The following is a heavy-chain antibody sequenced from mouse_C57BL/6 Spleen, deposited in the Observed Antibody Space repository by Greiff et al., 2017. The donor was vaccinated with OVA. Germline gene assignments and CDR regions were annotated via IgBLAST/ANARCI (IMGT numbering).Heavy chain of an antibody. CDR3: TRGGTTVEY. V-gene: IGHV1-15*01. CDR1: GYTFTDYE. J-gene: IGHJ2*01. CDR2: IDPETGGT. Sequence: VQLQQSGAELVRPGASVTLSCKASGYTFTDYEMHWVKQTPVHGLEWIGAIDPETGGTAYNQKFKGKAILTADKSSSTAYMELRSLTSEDSAVYYCTRGGTTVEYWGQGTTLTVSS. D-gene: IGHD1-1*01.